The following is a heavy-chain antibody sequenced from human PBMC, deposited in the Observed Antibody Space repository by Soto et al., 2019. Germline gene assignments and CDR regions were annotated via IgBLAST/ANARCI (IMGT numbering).Heavy chain of an antibody. V-gene: IGHV4-34*12. CDR2: IIHSGRT. CDR3: ARVERGTATSVVDAFEI. CDR1: GGSFSGYY. D-gene: IGHD2-21*02. Sequence: QVQLQQWGAGLLKPSETLSLTCAVYGGSFSGYYWSWIRQPPGKGLERIGEIIHSGRTNYNPSLKGRVPMSLDTPKNKRSQKRNSETAADKAVYYCARVERGTATSVVDAFEIWGRGTMVTVSS. J-gene: IGHJ3*02.